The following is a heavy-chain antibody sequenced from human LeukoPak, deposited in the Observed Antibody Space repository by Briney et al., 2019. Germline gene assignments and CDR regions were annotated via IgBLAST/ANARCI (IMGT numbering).Heavy chain of an antibody. V-gene: IGHV1-2*02. CDR3: ARVVYGDYPAGNWFDP. Sequence: ASVKVSCKASGYTFTGYYMHWVRQAPGQGLEWMGWINPNSGGTNYAQKFQGRVTMTRDTSISTAYMELSRLRSDDTAVYYCARVVYGDYPAGNWFDPWGQGTLVTVSS. J-gene: IGHJ5*02. CDR2: INPNSGGT. CDR1: GYTFTGYY. D-gene: IGHD4-17*01.